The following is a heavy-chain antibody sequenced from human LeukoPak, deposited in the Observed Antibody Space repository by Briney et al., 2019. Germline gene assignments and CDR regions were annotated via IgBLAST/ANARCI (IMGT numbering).Heavy chain of an antibody. Sequence: PSVKVSCKASGYTFTGYYLHWVRQAPGQGLEWMGWINPNSGGTNYAQKFQGRVTMTRDTSISTAYMELSRLRSDDTAVYYCARIDSGSFDYMDVWGKGTTVTVSS. V-gene: IGHV1-2*02. CDR2: INPNSGGT. CDR1: GYTFTGYY. D-gene: IGHD1-26*01. CDR3: ARIDSGSFDYMDV. J-gene: IGHJ6*03.